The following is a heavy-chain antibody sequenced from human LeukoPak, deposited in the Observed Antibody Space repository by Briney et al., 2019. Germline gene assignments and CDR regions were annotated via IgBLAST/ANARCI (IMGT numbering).Heavy chain of an antibody. V-gene: IGHV4-4*07. Sequence: SETLSLTCTVSGGSISSYYWSWIRQPAGKGLEWIGRIYTSGSTNYNPSLKSRVTMSVGTSKNQFSLKPSSVTAADTAVYYCARERRITMVRGVINVPDYWGQGTLVTVSS. J-gene: IGHJ4*02. D-gene: IGHD3-10*01. CDR1: GGSISSYY. CDR2: IYTSGST. CDR3: ARERRITMVRGVINVPDY.